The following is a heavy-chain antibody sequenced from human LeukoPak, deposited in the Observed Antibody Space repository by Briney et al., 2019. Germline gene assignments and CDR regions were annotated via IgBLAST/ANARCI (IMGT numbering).Heavy chain of an antibody. CDR3: ARENTYYDVLSGYYSDY. CDR2: ISAYNDNT. CDR1: GYTFINYG. V-gene: IGHV1-18*01. J-gene: IGHJ4*02. Sequence: ASVKVSCKASGYTFINYGINWVLQAPGQGLEWMGWISAYNDNTKYEQKLQGRVTMTTDTSTTTAYMELRSLRSDDTAVYYCARENTYYDVLSGYYSDYWGQGTLVTVSS. D-gene: IGHD3-3*01.